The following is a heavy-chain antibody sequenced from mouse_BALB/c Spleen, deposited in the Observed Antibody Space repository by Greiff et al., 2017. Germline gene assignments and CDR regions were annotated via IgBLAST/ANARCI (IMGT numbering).Heavy chain of an antibody. Sequence: QVQLQQSGAELMKPGASVKISCKATGYTFSSYWIEWVKQRPGHGLEWIGEILPGSGSTNYNEKFKGKATFTADTSSNTAYMQLSSLTSEDSAVYYCARGHYGSRTTFAYWGQGTLVTVSA. V-gene: IGHV1-9*01. D-gene: IGHD1-1*01. J-gene: IGHJ3*01. CDR3: ARGHYGSRTTFAY. CDR1: GYTFSSYW. CDR2: ILPGSGST.